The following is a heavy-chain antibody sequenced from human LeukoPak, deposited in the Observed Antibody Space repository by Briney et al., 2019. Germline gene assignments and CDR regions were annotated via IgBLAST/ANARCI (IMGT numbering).Heavy chain of an antibody. J-gene: IGHJ3*02. Sequence: ASVKVSCKVSGYTLTELSMHWVRQAPGKGLEWMGGFDPEDGETIYAQKFQGRVTMTEDTSTDTAYMELSSLRSEDTAVYYCATADYSSTWYPDAFDIWGQGTMVTVSS. V-gene: IGHV1-24*01. CDR2: FDPEDGET. D-gene: IGHD6-13*01. CDR3: ATADYSSTWYPDAFDI. CDR1: GYTLTELS.